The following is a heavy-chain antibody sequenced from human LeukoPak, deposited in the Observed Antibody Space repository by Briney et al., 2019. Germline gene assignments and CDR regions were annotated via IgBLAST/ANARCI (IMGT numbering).Heavy chain of an antibody. V-gene: IGHV4-39*07. Sequence: SETLSLTCTVSGVSISSSNSYWGWIRQPPGKGLEWIGSIYYSGNTYYNASLKSQVSISIDTSKNQFSLKLSSVTAADTAVYYCARGVTSYSSSWNPRVVHWNYWGQGTLVTVSS. CDR3: ARGVTSYSSSWNPRVVHWNY. CDR2: IYYSGNT. D-gene: IGHD6-13*01. J-gene: IGHJ4*02. CDR1: GVSISSSNSY.